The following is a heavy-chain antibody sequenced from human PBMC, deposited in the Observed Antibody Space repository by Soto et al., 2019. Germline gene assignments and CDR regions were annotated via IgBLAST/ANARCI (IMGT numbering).Heavy chain of an antibody. Sequence: SVKVSCKASGDTFSSYGISWVRQAPGQGLEFMGGIIPKFGTTNCAQKFRGRVTITADESTSTAYMEVSSLRSEDTAVYYCARAYGRGCYNWFDPWGQGNLVTVSS. V-gene: IGHV1-69*13. J-gene: IGHJ5*02. CDR2: IIPKFGTT. D-gene: IGHD2-2*02. CDR3: ARAYGRGCYNWFDP. CDR1: GDTFSSYG.